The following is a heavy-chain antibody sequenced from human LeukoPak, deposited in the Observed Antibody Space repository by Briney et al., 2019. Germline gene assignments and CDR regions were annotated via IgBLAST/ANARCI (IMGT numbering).Heavy chain of an antibody. CDR3: LTMIVVVTNS. CDR2: FNPNSGRA. V-gene: IGHV1-2*02. Sequence: ASVKVSCKASGYTFTDHYIHWVRQAPGQGLEWMGWFNPNSGRADYAQKFQGSVTMTRDTSITTAYMELSSLRSDDTAVYYCLTMIVVVTNSWGQGHLVTVSS. D-gene: IGHD3-22*01. J-gene: IGHJ4*02. CDR1: GYTFTDHY.